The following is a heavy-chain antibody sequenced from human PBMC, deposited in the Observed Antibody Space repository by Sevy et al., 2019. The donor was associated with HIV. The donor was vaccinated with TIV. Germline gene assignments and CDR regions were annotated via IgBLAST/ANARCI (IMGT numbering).Heavy chain of an antibody. D-gene: IGHD4-17*01. CDR2: ISYGGTT. CDR3: AKRDYGDYVDYFDP. J-gene: IGHJ5*02. V-gene: IGHV4-61*03. CDR1: GGSVSSDFSY. Sequence: SETLSLTCTVSGGSVSSDFSYWNWVRQPPGKGLEYIGSISYGGTTSYNPSLKSRVNITLDTSKNHFSLKVNSVTAADTAVYYCAKRDYGDYVDYFDPWGQGTLVTVSS.